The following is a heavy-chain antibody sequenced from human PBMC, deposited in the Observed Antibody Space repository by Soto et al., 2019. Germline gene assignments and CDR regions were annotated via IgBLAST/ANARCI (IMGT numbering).Heavy chain of an antibody. D-gene: IGHD1-1*01. CDR1: GYTFTSYG. J-gene: IGHJ3*02. Sequence: ASVKVSCKASGYTFTSYGISWVRQAPGQGLEWMGWISAYNGNTNYAQKLQGRVTMNTDTSTSTAYMELRSLRSDDTAVYYCATDQTAVGAFDIWGQGTMVTVSS. CDR2: ISAYNGNT. V-gene: IGHV1-18*01. CDR3: ATDQTAVGAFDI.